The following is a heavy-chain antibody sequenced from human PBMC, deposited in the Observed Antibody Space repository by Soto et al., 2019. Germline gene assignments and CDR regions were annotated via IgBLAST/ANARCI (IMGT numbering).Heavy chain of an antibody. Sequence: QVQLVQSGAEVKKPGASVKVSCKASGYTFTSYAMHWVRQAPGQRLEWMGWINAGNGNTKYSQKFQGRVTITRDTSARTAYMELSSLRFEDTAVYYCARDPRLGYCSSTSCSSYYYYYGMDVWGQGTTVTVSS. J-gene: IGHJ6*02. V-gene: IGHV1-3*01. CDR3: ARDPRLGYCSSTSCSSYYYYYGMDV. CDR1: GYTFTSYA. D-gene: IGHD2-2*01. CDR2: INAGNGNT.